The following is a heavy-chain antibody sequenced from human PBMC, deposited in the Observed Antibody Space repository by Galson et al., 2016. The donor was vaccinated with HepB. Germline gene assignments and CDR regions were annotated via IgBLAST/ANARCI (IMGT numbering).Heavy chain of an antibody. CDR1: GFSVSNNY. CDR3: ARDLVVTRNYYYYHYMDV. D-gene: IGHD3-22*01. CDR2: IYSGDYT. J-gene: IGHJ6*03. V-gene: IGHV3-53*01. Sequence: SLRLSCAPSGFSVSNNYMNWVRQAPGKGLEWVSVIYSGDYTYYADSVKGRFTISRDISKNTLYLQTNRLRAKDTAVYYCARDLVVTRNYYYYHYMDVWGKGTTVTVSS.